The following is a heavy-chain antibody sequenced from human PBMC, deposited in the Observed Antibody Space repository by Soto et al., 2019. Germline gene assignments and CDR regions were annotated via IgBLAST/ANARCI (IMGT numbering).Heavy chain of an antibody. CDR1: GFLVNSAY. J-gene: IGHJ4*02. CDR3: ARSGYSCAWGY. D-gene: IGHD5-18*01. CDR2: INSDGST. V-gene: IGHV3-53*01. Sequence: EVQLVESGGGLIPPGGSLRLSCAASGFLVNSAYMTWVRQAPGTGLEWLSMINSDGSTLYAESVKGRFTISRNNSKNRLDLRMNSLRAEDTAMYYCARSGYSCAWGYWGQGTLVIVTS.